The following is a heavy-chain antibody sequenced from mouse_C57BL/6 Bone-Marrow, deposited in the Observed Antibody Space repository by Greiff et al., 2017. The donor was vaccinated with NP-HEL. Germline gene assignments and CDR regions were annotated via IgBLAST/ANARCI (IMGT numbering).Heavy chain of an antibody. V-gene: IGHV1-82*01. Sequence: VQLQESGPELVKPGASVKISCKASGYAFSSSWMNWVKQRPGKGLEWIGRIYPGDGDTNYNGKFKGKATLTADKSSSTAYMQLSSLTSEDSAVYFCARYDRAPMDYWGQGTSVTVSS. CDR1: GYAFSSSW. CDR2: IYPGDGDT. CDR3: ARYDRAPMDY. J-gene: IGHJ4*01. D-gene: IGHD2-14*01.